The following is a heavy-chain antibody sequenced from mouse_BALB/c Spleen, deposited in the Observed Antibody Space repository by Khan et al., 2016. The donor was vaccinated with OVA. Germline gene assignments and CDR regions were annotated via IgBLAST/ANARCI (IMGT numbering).Heavy chain of an antibody. CDR3: ARTARIKY. Sequence: EVQLQESGPGLVKLSQSLSLTCTVTGYSITSGYGWNWIRQFPGNKLEWMGYISCSGSTNYNPSLKSRISITRDTSKNQFFLQLNSVTTEDTATYYCARTARIKYWGQGTTLTVSS. D-gene: IGHD1-2*01. V-gene: IGHV3-2*02. CDR1: GYSITSGYG. J-gene: IGHJ2*01. CDR2: ISCSGST.